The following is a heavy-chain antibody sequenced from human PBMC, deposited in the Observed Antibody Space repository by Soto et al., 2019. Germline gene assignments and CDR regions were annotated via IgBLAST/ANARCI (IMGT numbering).Heavy chain of an antibody. Sequence: PSVTLSVTCTVSGGSIRGYYWSWIRQPPGKGLEWIGYIYYSGSTNYNPSLKSRVTISVDTSKNQFSLKLSSVTAADTAVYYCHGRMSVAGNWYFDLWGRGTLVTVSS. CDR1: GGSIRGYY. CDR2: IYYSGST. V-gene: IGHV4-59*08. D-gene: IGHD6-19*01. J-gene: IGHJ2*01. CDR3: HGRMSVAGNWYFDL.